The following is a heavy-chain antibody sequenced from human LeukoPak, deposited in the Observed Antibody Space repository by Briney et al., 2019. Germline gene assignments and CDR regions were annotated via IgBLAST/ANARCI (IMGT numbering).Heavy chain of an antibody. CDR2: IIPIFGTA. J-gene: IGHJ5*02. Sequence: SVKVSCKASGGTFSSYAISWVRQAPGQGLEWMGGIIPIFGTANYAQKFQGRVTITTDESTSTAYMELSSLRSEDTAVYYCARDRSITIFGVVIGFDPWGQGTLVTVSS. V-gene: IGHV1-69*05. CDR3: ARDRSITIFGVVIGFDP. CDR1: GGTFSSYA. D-gene: IGHD3-3*01.